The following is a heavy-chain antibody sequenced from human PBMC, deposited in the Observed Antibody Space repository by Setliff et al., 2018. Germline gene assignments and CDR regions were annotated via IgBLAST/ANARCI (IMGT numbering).Heavy chain of an antibody. CDR1: GFTFDRET. CDR2: VSGAGDSI. D-gene: IGHD7-27*01. J-gene: IGHJ6*03. Sequence: PGGFLRLSCAASGFTFDRETMTWVRQAPGKGLEWVSAVSGAGDSIYYANSVKGRFTISRDNARNSVTLQMNSLRVDDMGVYFCAALDWGENFYNVDAWGKGTTVTVSS. CDR3: AALDWGENFYNVDA. V-gene: IGHV3-23*01.